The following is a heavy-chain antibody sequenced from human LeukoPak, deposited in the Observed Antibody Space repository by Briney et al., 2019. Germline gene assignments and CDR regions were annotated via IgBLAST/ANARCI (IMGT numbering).Heavy chain of an antibody. CDR2: ISYDGSNK. CDR3: ARSPRRAYYDSSGYLDY. J-gene: IGHJ4*02. CDR1: GFTFSSYA. D-gene: IGHD3-22*01. V-gene: IGHV3-30*04. Sequence: GGSLRLSCAASGFTFSSYAMHWVRQAPGKGLEWVAVISYDGSNKYYADSVKGRFTISRDNSENTLYLQMNSLRAEDTAVYYCARSPRRAYYDSSGYLDYWGQGTLVTVSS.